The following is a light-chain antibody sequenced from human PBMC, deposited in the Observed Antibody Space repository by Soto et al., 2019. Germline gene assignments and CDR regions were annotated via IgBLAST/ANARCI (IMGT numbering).Light chain of an antibody. CDR2: EAS. V-gene: IGKV1-5*01. CDR3: KKYKPRWT. Sequence: DIQMTQSPSTLSASVGDRVTITCRASENISKWLAWYQQKPGKAPKVLIYEASSLESGVPSRFSGGGSGKEFTLTISNLKLDDSGIYYCKKYKPRWTFGKGTKVDIK. J-gene: IGKJ1*01. CDR1: ENISKW.